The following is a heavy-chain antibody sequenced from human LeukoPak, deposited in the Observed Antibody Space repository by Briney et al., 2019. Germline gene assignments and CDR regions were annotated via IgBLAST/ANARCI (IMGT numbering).Heavy chain of an antibody. Sequence: ASVKVSCKASGYTFTNYAMNWVRQAPGQGLEWMGWMNPNSGNTGYAQKFQGRVTMTRNTSISTAYMELSSLRSEDTAVYYCARDSSGWAQGWFDPWGQGTLVTVSS. D-gene: IGHD6-19*01. CDR2: MNPNSGNT. CDR1: GYTFTNYA. CDR3: ARDSSGWAQGWFDP. J-gene: IGHJ5*02. V-gene: IGHV1-8*02.